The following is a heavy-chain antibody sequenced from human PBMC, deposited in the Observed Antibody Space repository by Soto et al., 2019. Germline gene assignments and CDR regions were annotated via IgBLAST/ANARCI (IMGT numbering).Heavy chain of an antibody. J-gene: IGHJ4*02. Sequence: QVQLVQSGAEVKKPGASVKVSCKASGYTFTDYYMHWVRQAPGQGLEWMGIINPSGGSPSYAQRFQGRITMTGDTSTSTVFLDLSSLRYEDTAVYYCARANSAPDYLGQGTLVTVSS. CDR3: ARANSAPDY. V-gene: IGHV1-46*01. CDR1: GYTFTDYY. CDR2: INPSGGSP. D-gene: IGHD6-13*01.